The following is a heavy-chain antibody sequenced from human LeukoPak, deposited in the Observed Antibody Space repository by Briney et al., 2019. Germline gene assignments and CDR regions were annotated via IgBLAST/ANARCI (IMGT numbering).Heavy chain of an antibody. CDR1: GFTFSSYA. D-gene: IGHD3-22*01. J-gene: IGHJ4*02. Sequence: PGGSLRLSCAASGFTFSSYAMSWVRQAPGKGLEWVSAISGSGGSTYYADSVKGRFTISRDNSKNTLYLQMNSLRAEDTAVYYCAKGVTMIVVVRGKGYDYWGQGNLVTVS. CDR3: AKGVTMIVVVRGKGYDY. V-gene: IGHV3-23*01. CDR2: ISGSGGST.